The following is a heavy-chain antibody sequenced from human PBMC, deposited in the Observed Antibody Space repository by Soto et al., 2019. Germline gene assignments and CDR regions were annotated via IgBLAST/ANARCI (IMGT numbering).Heavy chain of an antibody. Sequence: PGGSLRLSCAASGFTFSSYWMHWVRQAPGKGLVWVSRINSDGSSTSYADSVKGRFTISRDNAKNTLYLQMNSLRAEDTAVYYCARDPHSRITIFGVGRGGMDVWGQGTTVTVSS. V-gene: IGHV3-74*01. CDR3: ARDPHSRITIFGVGRGGMDV. CDR2: INSDGSST. J-gene: IGHJ6*02. D-gene: IGHD3-3*01. CDR1: GFTFSSYW.